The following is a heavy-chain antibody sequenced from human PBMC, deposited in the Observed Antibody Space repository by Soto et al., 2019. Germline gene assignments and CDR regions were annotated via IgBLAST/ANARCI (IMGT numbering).Heavy chain of an antibody. J-gene: IGHJ4*02. V-gene: IGHV1-8*01. Sequence: QAQLVQSGAEVKKPGASVKVSCKASGYTFTGYDINWVRQATGQGLEWMGWMNPNSGNTGYAQNFQGRVTMTRDYSITPAYMELTSLRDDDSAVYYCAGEKVGTTGIDFWGQGTLVTVSS. CDR1: GYTFTGYD. CDR3: AGEKVGTTGIDF. CDR2: MNPNSGNT. D-gene: IGHD1-26*01.